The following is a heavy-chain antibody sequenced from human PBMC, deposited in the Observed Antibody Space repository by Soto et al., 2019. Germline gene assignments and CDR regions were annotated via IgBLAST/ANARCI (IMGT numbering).Heavy chain of an antibody. V-gene: IGHV4-30-2*01. D-gene: IGHD2-21*01. CDR3: ARGNVVAIDY. Sequence: QLQLQESGSGLVKPSQTLSLTCAVSGGSISSGGYSWSWIRQPPGKGLEWIGYIYHSGSTYYNPFLKMLVTLAVDRSKNQFSLKLSSVAAADTAVYYCARGNVVAIDYWGQGTLVTVSS. CDR2: IYHSGST. J-gene: IGHJ4*02. CDR1: GGSISSGGYS.